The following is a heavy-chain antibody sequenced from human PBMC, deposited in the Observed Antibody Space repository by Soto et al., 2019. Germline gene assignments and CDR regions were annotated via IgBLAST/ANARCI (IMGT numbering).Heavy chain of an antibody. J-gene: IGHJ4*02. CDR3: AKVGGIAVVTIDY. D-gene: IGHD6-19*01. CDR1: GFTLSISS. V-gene: IGHV3-48*01. CDR2: ISGYTSVT. Sequence: PGGSLRLSCAASGFTLSISSMNWVRQAPGKGLEWVSYISGYTSVTYYADSVKGRFTISRDNSKNTLYLQMNSLRAEDTAVYYCAKVGGIAVVTIDYWGQGTLVTVSS.